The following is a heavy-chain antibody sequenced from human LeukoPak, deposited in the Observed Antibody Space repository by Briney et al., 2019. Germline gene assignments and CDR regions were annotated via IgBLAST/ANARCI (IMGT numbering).Heavy chain of an antibody. V-gene: IGHV3-21*01. J-gene: IGHJ4*02. CDR2: ISSSSSYI. CDR1: GFTFSSYS. D-gene: IGHD1-7*01. CDR3: ARGGELLFDY. Sequence: GGSLRLSCAASGFTFSSYSMNWVRQAPGKGLEWVSSISSSSSYIYYADSVKGRFTISRDNAKNSLYLQMNSLRTEDTAVYYCARGGELLFDYWGQGTLVTVSS.